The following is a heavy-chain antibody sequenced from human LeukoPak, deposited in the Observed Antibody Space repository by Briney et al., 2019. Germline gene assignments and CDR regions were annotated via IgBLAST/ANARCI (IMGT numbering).Heavy chain of an antibody. V-gene: IGHV1-69*13. CDR1: GGTFSSYA. J-gene: IGHJ4*02. CDR3: ARGAEGSGWYIDFDY. CDR2: IIPIFGTA. D-gene: IGHD6-19*01. Sequence: SVKVSCKASGGTFSSYAISWVRQAPGQGLEWMGGIIPIFGTANYAQKFQGRVTITADESTGTAYMELSSLRSEDTAVYYCARGAEGSGWYIDFDYWGQGTLVTVSS.